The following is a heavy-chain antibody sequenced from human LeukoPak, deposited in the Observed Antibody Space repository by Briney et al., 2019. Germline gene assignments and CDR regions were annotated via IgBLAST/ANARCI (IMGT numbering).Heavy chain of an antibody. J-gene: IGHJ5*02. D-gene: IGHD3-22*01. CDR1: GFTFSSYW. CDR2: IKQDGSEK. Sequence: GGSLRLSCAASGFTFSSYWMSWVRQAPGKGLEWVANIKQDGSEKYYVDSVKGRFTISRDNAKNSLYLQMNSLRAEDTALYYCAKDPRPYDSSTNNWFDPWGQGTLVTVSS. V-gene: IGHV3-7*03. CDR3: AKDPRPYDSSTNNWFDP.